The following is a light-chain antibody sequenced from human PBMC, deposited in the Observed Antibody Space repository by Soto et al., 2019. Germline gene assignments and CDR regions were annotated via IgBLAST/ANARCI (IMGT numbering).Light chain of an antibody. CDR1: SRDIGNYNY. J-gene: IGLJ1*01. CDR3: VSYTTSASYV. CDR2: DIN. V-gene: IGLV2-14*01. Sequence: SALTQPASVSGSPGQSITISCTGTSRDIGNYNYVSWYQHHPGKAPKLMIYDINNRPSGVSNRFSGSKSGNTASLTISGLQAEDEADYYCVSYTTSASYVFGNRTKVTV.